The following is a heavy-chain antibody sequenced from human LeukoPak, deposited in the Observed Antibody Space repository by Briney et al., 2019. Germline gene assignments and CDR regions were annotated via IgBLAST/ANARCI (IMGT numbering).Heavy chain of an antibody. D-gene: IGHD4-17*01. CDR2: IYYSGST. J-gene: IGHJ4*02. CDR3: ARSYGDYGEYYFDF. Sequence: SETLSLTCTVSGVYINNYYWSWIRQPPGKGLEWIGYIYYSGSTNYNPSLKSRVTISVATSKKQFSLKLTSVTAADTAVYYCARSYGDYGEYYFDFWGQGTLVTVSS. V-gene: IGHV4-59*01. CDR1: GVYINNYY.